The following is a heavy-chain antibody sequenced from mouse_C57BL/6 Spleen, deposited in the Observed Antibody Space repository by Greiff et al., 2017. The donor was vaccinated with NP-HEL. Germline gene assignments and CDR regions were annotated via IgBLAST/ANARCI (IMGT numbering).Heavy chain of an antibody. D-gene: IGHD2-5*01. Sequence: QVQLQQSGAELVRPGTSVKLSCKASGYTFTSYWMHWVKQRPGQGLEWIGVIDPSDSYTNYNQKFKGKATLTVDTSSSTAYMQLSSLTSEDSAVYYCAPAYYSNYGWFAYWGQGTLVTVSA. V-gene: IGHV1-59*01. CDR1: GYTFTSYW. CDR2: IDPSDSYT. CDR3: APAYYSNYGWFAY. J-gene: IGHJ3*01.